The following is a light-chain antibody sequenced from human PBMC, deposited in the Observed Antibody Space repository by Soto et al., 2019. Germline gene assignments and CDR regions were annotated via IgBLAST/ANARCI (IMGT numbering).Light chain of an antibody. CDR1: QRVLFSGNDKNY. V-gene: IGKV4-1*01. J-gene: IGKJ1*01. CDR3: QQYYSTPLA. Sequence: DIVMTQSPDSLAVSMGERATINCKSSQRVLFSGNDKNYLAWYQQKAGQPPKLLIYWASTRDSGVPDRFSGSGSGTDFTLTISSLQAEDVAVYYCQQYYSTPLAFGQGTKVEI. CDR2: WAS.